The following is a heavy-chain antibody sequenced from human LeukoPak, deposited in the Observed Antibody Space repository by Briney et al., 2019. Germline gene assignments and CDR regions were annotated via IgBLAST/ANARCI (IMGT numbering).Heavy chain of an antibody. J-gene: IGHJ5*02. D-gene: IGHD2-8*02. CDR3: ARDMGVYKQQNWFDP. CDR1: GGSISSSSYY. CDR2: IYYSGST. V-gene: IGHV4-39*07. Sequence: SETLSLTCTVSGGSISSSSYYWGWIRQPPGKGLEGIGSIYYSGSTYYNPSLKSRVTISVDTSKNQFSLKLSSVTAADTAVYYCARDMGVYKQQNWFDPWGQGTLVTVPA.